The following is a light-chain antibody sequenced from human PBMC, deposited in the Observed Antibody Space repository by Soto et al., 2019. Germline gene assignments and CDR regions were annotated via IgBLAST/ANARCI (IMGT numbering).Light chain of an antibody. J-gene: IGLJ2*01. V-gene: IGLV1-40*01. Sequence: QPVLTQPPSVSGAPGQRVTISCTGSSSNIGAGYDVHWYQQLPGTAPRLLIYGNNNRPSGVPDRFSGSKSGTSASLAITGLQAEDEADYYCQRGVVFGGGTQLTVL. CDR3: QRGVV. CDR1: SSNIGAGYD. CDR2: GNN.